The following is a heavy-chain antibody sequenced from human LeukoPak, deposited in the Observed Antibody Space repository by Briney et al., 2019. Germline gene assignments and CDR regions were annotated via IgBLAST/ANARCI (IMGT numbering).Heavy chain of an antibody. CDR3: ARDSDYGDAFDI. CDR1: GFTFSGYA. CDR2: LSGSGANT. V-gene: IGHV3-23*01. J-gene: IGHJ3*02. Sequence: GGSLRLSCATSGFTFSGYAMSWVRQAPGKGPEWVSALSGSGANTYYADSVKGRFTISRDNAKNSLYLQMNSLRAEDTAVYYCARDSDYGDAFDIWGQGTMVTVSS. D-gene: IGHD4-17*01.